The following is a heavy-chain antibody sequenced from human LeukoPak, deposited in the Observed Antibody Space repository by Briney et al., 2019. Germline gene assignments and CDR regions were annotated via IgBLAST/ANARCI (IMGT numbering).Heavy chain of an antibody. J-gene: IGHJ5*02. Sequence: SETLSLTCTVSGGSISSSSHYWGWIRQPPGKGLEWIGNIYYSGSTFYNPSLKSRVTISVDTSKNQFSLSLNSVTAADTAVYYCARAGSDFGSGRAWFNPWGQGTLVTVSS. D-gene: IGHD3-10*01. CDR1: GGSISSSSHY. CDR3: ARAGSDFGSGRAWFNP. V-gene: IGHV4-39*07. CDR2: IYYSGST.